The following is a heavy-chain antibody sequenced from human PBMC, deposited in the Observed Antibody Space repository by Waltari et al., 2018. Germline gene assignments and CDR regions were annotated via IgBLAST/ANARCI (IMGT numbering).Heavy chain of an antibody. CDR3: ARDGYIGRAGY. Sequence: EVQLVESGGGLVQPGGSLRLTCAASGITVSNSYLSWVGQAAGVGVEGVSVSYSDGNTYYADSVKGRFTISRDSSKNTLFLQMNSLRVEDTAVYYCARDGYIGRAGYWGQGALVTVSS. CDR2: SYSDGNT. CDR1: GITVSNSY. J-gene: IGHJ4*02. D-gene: IGHD5-12*01. V-gene: IGHV3-66*01.